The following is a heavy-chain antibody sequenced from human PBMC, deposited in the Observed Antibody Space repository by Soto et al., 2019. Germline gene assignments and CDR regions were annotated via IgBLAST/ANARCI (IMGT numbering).Heavy chain of an antibody. Sequence: GGSLRLSCAASGFTFSSYAMSWVRQAPGKGLEWVSAISGSGGSTYYADSVKGRFTISRDNSKNTLYLQMNSLRAEDTAVYYCAKDLTDITIFGVVIRVGAFDIWGQGTMVTVSS. CDR2: ISGSGGST. CDR3: AKDLTDITIFGVVIRVGAFDI. J-gene: IGHJ3*02. D-gene: IGHD3-3*01. CDR1: GFTFSSYA. V-gene: IGHV3-23*01.